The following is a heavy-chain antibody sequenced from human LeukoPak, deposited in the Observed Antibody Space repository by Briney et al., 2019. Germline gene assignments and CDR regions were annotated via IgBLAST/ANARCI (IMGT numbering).Heavy chain of an antibody. D-gene: IGHD1-7*01. V-gene: IGHV3-11*04. Sequence: GGSLRLSCAASGFTFSDYYMSWIRQAPGKGLEWVSYISSSGSTIYYVDSVKGRFTISRDNAKNSLYLQMNSLRVEDTAVYYCAREVNWNYEWVGRFDPWGQGTLVTVSS. J-gene: IGHJ5*02. CDR1: GFTFSDYY. CDR2: ISSSGSTI. CDR3: AREVNWNYEWVGRFDP.